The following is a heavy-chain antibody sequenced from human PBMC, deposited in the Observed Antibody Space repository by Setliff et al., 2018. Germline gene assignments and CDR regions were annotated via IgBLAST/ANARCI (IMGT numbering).Heavy chain of an antibody. Sequence: ASVKVSCKTSGYTFDDYGIAWVRQAPGQGREWMGWISPHTGNTYYTPKLHGRVTLTTDTSARTAYMELRSLSSDDPAVYYCSRLVRFCTRTACQRLSGGEFWGQGALVTVSS. D-gene: IGHD2-21*01. J-gene: IGHJ4*02. CDR3: SRLVRFCTRTACQRLSGGEF. CDR1: GYTFDDYG. V-gene: IGHV1-18*01. CDR2: ISPHTGNT.